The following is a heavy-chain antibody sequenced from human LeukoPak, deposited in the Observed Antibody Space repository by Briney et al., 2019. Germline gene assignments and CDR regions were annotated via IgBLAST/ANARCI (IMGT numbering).Heavy chain of an antibody. CDR2: ISYDGSNK. CDR3: AKSPNPYYDFWSGPLTGYYGMDV. J-gene: IGHJ6*02. Sequence: GGSLRLSCAASRFTFSSYGMHWVRQAPGKGLEWVAVISYDGSNKYYADSVKGRFTISRDNSKNTLYLQMNSLRAEDTAVYYCAKSPNPYYDFWSGPLTGYYGMDVWGQGTTVTVSS. CDR1: RFTFSSYG. D-gene: IGHD3-3*01. V-gene: IGHV3-30*18.